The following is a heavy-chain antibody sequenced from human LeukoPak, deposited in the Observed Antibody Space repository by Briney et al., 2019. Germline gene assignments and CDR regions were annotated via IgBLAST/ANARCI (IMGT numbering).Heavy chain of an antibody. CDR3: ASVSARSAWFDP. Sequence: PSETLSLTCTVSGGSISSYYWSWIRQPPGKGLGWIGYIYYSRSTNYNPSLKSRVTISVDTSKNQFSLKLSSVTAADTAVYYCASVSARSAWFDPWGQGTLVTVSS. J-gene: IGHJ5*02. D-gene: IGHD3-3*01. CDR2: IYYSRST. CDR1: GGSISSYY. V-gene: IGHV4-59*01.